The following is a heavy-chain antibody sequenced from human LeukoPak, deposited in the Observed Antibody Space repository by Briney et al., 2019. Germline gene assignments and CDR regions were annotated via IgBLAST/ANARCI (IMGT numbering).Heavy chain of an antibody. CDR1: GDSVSSNNGA. D-gene: IGHD3-9*01. V-gene: IGHV6-1*01. CDR2: TYYRSKWYN. CDR3: ARDVGTTGWHTFDY. Sequence: SQTLSLTCAISGDSVSSNNGAWNWIRQSPSRGLEWLGRTYYRSKWYNDYAESLISRITISPVTSKNQFSLQLYSVTPEDTAVYYCARDVGTTGWHTFDYWGQGTMVTVSS. J-gene: IGHJ4*02.